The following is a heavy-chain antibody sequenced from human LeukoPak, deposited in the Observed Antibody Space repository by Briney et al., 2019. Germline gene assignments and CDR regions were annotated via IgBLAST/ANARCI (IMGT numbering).Heavy chain of an antibody. D-gene: IGHD2/OR15-2a*01. Sequence: SETLSLTCTVSGYSISSGYYWGWIRQPPGKGLEWIGSIYHSGSTYYNPSLKSRVTISVDTSKNQFSLKLSSVTAADTAVYYCARTSTSFSPLHFDYWGQGTLVTVSS. CDR2: IYHSGST. V-gene: IGHV4-38-2*02. CDR3: ARTSTSFSPLHFDY. CDR1: GYSISSGYY. J-gene: IGHJ4*02.